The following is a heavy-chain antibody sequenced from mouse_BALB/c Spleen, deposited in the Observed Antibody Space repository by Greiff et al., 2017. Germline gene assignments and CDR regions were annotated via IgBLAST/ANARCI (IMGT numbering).Heavy chain of an antibody. Sequence: EVQRVESGGGLVKPGGSLKLSCAASGFTFSDYYMYWVRQTPEKRLEWVATISDGGSYTYYPDSVKGRFTISRDNAKNNLYLQMSSLKSEDTAMYYCARDRDGNAAMDYWGQGTSVTVSS. D-gene: IGHD2-1*01. CDR1: GFTFSDYY. V-gene: IGHV5-4*02. CDR3: ARDRDGNAAMDY. CDR2: ISDGGSYT. J-gene: IGHJ4*01.